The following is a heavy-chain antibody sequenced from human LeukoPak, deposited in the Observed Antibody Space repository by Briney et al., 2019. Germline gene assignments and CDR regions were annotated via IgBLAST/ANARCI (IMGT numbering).Heavy chain of an antibody. CDR3: AGGPFRDYFDY. J-gene: IGHJ4*02. D-gene: IGHD2-21*01. CDR1: GGSFSGYY. Sequence: SETLSLTCAVYGGSFSGYYWSGIRQPPGKGLEWIGEINHSGSTNYNPSLKSRVTISVDTSKTQFSLKLSSVTAADTAVYYCAGGPFRDYFDYWGQGTLVTVSS. CDR2: INHSGST. V-gene: IGHV4-34*01.